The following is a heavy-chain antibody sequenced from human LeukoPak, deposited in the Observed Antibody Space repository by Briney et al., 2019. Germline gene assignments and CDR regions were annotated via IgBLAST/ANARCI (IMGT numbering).Heavy chain of an antibody. V-gene: IGHV1-8*02. CDR2: MNPNSGNT. Sequence: ASVKVSCKASGYTFTSYDINWVRQATGQGLEWMGWMNPNSGNTGYAQKLQGRVTMTTDTSTSTDYMELRSLRSDDTAVYYCARDRISDFWGGYYGFDYWGQGTLVTVSS. D-gene: IGHD3-3*01. CDR3: ARDRISDFWGGYYGFDY. J-gene: IGHJ4*02. CDR1: GYTFTSYD.